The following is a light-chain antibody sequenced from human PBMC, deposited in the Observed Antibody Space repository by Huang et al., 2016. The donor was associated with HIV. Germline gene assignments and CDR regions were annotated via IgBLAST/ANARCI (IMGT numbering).Light chain of an antibody. CDR1: QSVMSSS. CDR2: GAS. V-gene: IGKV3-20*01. CDR3: QQYGSSPLT. Sequence: EIVLTQSPGTLSLSPGERATLSCRASQSVMSSSLAWYQQKPGQSPRLLIFGASNRATAIPDRFSGSGSATDFTLTISRLEPEDFAVYYCQQYGSSPLTFGGGTKVEIK. J-gene: IGKJ4*01.